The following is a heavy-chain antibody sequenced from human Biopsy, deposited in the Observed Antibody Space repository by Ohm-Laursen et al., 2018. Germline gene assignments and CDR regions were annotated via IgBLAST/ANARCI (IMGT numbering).Heavy chain of an antibody. D-gene: IGHD3-9*01. J-gene: IGHJ6*02. CDR2: INDSGRT. V-gene: IGHV4-34*01. Sequence: GTLSLTCGVYGGSFSGYYCSWIRQPPGMGLEWIGEINDSGRTNYNPTLRSRVTFSVDTSKNQFSLKLTSVTAADTTVYYCARQGAVRYFDWPPSYYFYAMDVWGQGTTVTVSS. CDR1: GGSFSGYY. CDR3: ARQGAVRYFDWPPSYYFYAMDV.